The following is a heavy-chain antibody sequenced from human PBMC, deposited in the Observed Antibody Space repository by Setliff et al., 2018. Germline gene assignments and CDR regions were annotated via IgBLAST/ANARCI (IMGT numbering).Heavy chain of an antibody. V-gene: IGHV1-18*01. J-gene: IGHJ3*02. CDR3: ARVLVYQYYYDSSGRDAFDI. CDR1: GYIFTSYG. Sequence: ASVKVSCKASGYIFTSYGFSWVRQAPGQGLEWMGWISTYNGKTNYAQKFQGRVTMTTDTSTSTAYMELRSLRSDDTAVYYCARVLVYQYYYDSSGRDAFDIWGQGTMVTVSS. CDR2: ISTYNGKT. D-gene: IGHD3-22*01.